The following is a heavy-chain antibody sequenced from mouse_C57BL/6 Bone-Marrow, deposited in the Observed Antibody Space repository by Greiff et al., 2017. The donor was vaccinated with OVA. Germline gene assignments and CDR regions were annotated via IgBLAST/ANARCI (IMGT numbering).Heavy chain of an antibody. CDR1: GYTFTSYW. CDR3: ARATTVVAKNY. V-gene: IGHV1-59*01. Sequence: QVQLQQPGAELVRPGTSVQLSCKASGYTFTSYWMHWVKQRPGQGLEWIGVIDPSDSYTNYNQKFKGKATLTVDTSSSTDYMQLSGLTSEDSAVYYCARATTVVAKNYWGQGTTLTVSS. J-gene: IGHJ2*01. D-gene: IGHD1-1*01. CDR2: IDPSDSYT.